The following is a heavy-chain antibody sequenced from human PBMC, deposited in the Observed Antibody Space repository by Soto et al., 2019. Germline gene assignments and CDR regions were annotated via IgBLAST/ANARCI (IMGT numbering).Heavy chain of an antibody. J-gene: IGHJ4*02. CDR2: IWYDGSNK. D-gene: IGHD3-10*01. CDR3: ARDGADSRSGSYEYFDY. Sequence: GGSLRLSCAASGFTFSSYGMHWVRQAPGKGLEWVAVIWYDGSNKYYADSVKGRFTISRDNSKNTLYLQMNSLRAEDTAVYYCARDGADSRSGSYEYFDYWGQGTLVTVSS. CDR1: GFTFSSYG. V-gene: IGHV3-33*01.